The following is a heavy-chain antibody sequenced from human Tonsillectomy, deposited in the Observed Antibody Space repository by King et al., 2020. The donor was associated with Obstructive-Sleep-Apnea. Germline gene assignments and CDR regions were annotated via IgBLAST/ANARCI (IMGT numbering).Heavy chain of an antibody. J-gene: IGHJ6*02. CDR3: AIDTEYTYYYYYGMDV. CDR1: GFTFSSFG. Sequence: VQLVESGGGVVQPGRSLRLSCAASGFTFSSFGIHWVRQAPGKGLEWVAFIWYDGSNEYYADSVKGRFTISRDNSKNTLYLQMNSLRAEDTAVYYCAIDTEYTYYYYYGMDVWGQGTTVTVSS. CDR2: IWYDGSNE. V-gene: IGHV3-33*01. D-gene: IGHD1-1*01.